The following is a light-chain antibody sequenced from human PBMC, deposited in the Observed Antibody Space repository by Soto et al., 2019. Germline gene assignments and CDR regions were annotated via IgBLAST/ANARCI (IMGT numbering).Light chain of an antibody. J-gene: IGLJ2*01. CDR3: CSYGGRNNMI. CDR1: SSDVGTYNL. CDR2: EVN. Sequence: QSALTPAASVSGSPGQSISISCAVTSSDVGTYNLVSWYQHHPGKAPSLMIYEVNKRPSGVSNRFSGSKSGNTASLTISGLEAEDEADYYCCSYGGRNNMIFGGGTKLTVL. V-gene: IGLV2-23*02.